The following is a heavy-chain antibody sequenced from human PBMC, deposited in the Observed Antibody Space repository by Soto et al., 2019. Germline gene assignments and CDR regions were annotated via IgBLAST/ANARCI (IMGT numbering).Heavy chain of an antibody. J-gene: IGHJ6*02. Sequence: QVQVVQSGAEVKKPGASVKVSCKASGYTFSTYAIHWVRQAPGQSLEWMGWLNGGTGQTRYSQRFQDRVTITRDTSASTAYMEVSSLIPEDTAVYYCARGKGMEENYYYYGMDIWGQGTTVTVSS. D-gene: IGHD1-1*01. V-gene: IGHV1-3*01. CDR3: ARGKGMEENYYYYGMDI. CDR2: LNGGTGQT. CDR1: GYTFSTYA.